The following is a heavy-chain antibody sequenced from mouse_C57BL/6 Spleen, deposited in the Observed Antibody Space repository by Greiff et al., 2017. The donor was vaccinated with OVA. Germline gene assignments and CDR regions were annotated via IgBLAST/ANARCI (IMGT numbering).Heavy chain of an antibody. V-gene: IGHV1-7*01. Sequence: VQGVESGAELAKPGASVKLSCKASGYTFTSYWMHWVKQRPGQGLEWIGYINPSSGYTKYNQKFKDKATLTADKSSSTAYMQLSSLTYEDSAVYYCARTTVVGGDAMDDWGQGTSVTVSS. CDR2: INPSSGYT. D-gene: IGHD1-1*01. CDR1: GYTFTSYW. J-gene: IGHJ4*01. CDR3: ARTTVVGGDAMDD.